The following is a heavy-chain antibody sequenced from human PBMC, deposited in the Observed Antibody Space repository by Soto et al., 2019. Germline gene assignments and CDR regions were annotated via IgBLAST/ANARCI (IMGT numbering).Heavy chain of an antibody. CDR1: GFTFSSYA. J-gene: IGHJ5*02. CDR2: TSGSGGST. D-gene: IGHD6-13*01. CDR3: AKTAGYSNSWYVN. V-gene: IGHV3-23*01. Sequence: PGGSLRLSCAASGFTFSSYAMSWVRQAPGKGLEWVSGTSGSGGSTYYADSVKGRFTISRDNSKNKLYLQMDSLRGEATAVYYCAKTAGYSNSWYVNWGQGALVTVSS.